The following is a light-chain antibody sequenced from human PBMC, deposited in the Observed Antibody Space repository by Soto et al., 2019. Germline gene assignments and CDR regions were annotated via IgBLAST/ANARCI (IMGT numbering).Light chain of an antibody. V-gene: IGKV3-15*01. CDR3: QHYHNWPPWT. CDR1: QSVSSN. CDR2: RAS. J-gene: IGKJ1*01. Sequence: EIVMTQSPATLSLSPGERATLSCRASQSVSSNLAWYQQKPGQAPRLLIYRASTRATGIPARFSGSGSGTAFSLTITSLQSEDFAVYYCQHYHNWPPWTFGQGTKVEIK.